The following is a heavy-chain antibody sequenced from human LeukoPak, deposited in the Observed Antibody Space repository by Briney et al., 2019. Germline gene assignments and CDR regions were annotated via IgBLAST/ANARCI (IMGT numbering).Heavy chain of an antibody. D-gene: IGHD6-19*01. CDR1: GGSISSSSYY. J-gene: IGHJ4*02. Sequence: SQTLSLTCTVTGGSISSSSYYWGWLRQPPGKGLEGIGSIYYSGSTYYNPSLKSRVTISVDTSKNQFSLKLSAVTAADTAVYYCASVAVAALDYWGQGTLVTVCS. V-gene: IGHV4-39*01. CDR3: ASVAVAALDY. CDR2: IYYSGST.